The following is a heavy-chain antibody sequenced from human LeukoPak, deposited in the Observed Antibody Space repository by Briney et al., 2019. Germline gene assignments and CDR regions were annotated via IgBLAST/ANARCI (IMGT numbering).Heavy chain of an antibody. D-gene: IGHD6-19*01. CDR2: IKKDGSEK. CDR1: GFTFSSYW. J-gene: IGHJ6*03. CDR3: ARDFMAGTLYYYYMDV. V-gene: IGHV3-7*01. Sequence: GGSLRLSCAASGFTFSSYWMSWVRQAPGKGLEWVANIKKDGSEKYYVDSVKGRFTISRDNAKNSLYLQMNSLRAEDTAVYYCARDFMAGTLYYYYMDVWGKGTTVTVSS.